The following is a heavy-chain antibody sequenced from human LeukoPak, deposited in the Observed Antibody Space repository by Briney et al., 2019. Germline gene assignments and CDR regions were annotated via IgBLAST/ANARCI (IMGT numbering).Heavy chain of an antibody. V-gene: IGHV4-38-2*02. CDR3: ARDVDY. J-gene: IGHJ4*02. Sequence: PSETLSLTCTVSGYSISSGYFWGWFRQPPGKGLEWIGSVYQSGSTYYNPSLNSRVTLSVDTSKNQFSLKMSSVTAADTAVYYCARDVDYWGQGTLVTVSS. CDR1: GYSISSGYF. CDR2: VYQSGST.